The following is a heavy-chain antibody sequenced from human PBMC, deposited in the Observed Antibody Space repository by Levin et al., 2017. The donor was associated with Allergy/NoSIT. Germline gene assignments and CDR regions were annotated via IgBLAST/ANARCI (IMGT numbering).Heavy chain of an antibody. D-gene: IGHD3-3*01. CDR3: ARDLTDPGWWELRSTKYYFDY. J-gene: IGHJ4*02. Sequence: ASVKVSCKASGYTFTGYYMHWVRQAPGQGLEWMGWINPNSGGTNYAQKFQGRVTMTRDTSISTAYMELSRLRSDDTAVYYCARDLTDPGWWELRSTKYYFDYWGQGTLVTVSS. CDR2: INPNSGGT. V-gene: IGHV1-2*02. CDR1: GYTFTGYY.